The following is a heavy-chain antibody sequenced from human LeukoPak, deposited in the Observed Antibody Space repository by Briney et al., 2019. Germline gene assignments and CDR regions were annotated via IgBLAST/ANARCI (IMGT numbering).Heavy chain of an antibody. J-gene: IGHJ4*02. CDR2: IYSSGST. Sequence: SETLSLTCSVSGGSISGYYWSWIRQPAGKGLEWIGRIYSSGSTNYNPSLKSRVTMSVDTSKKQFSLKLSSVTAADTALYYCARDYDYWGQGTLVTVPS. CDR3: ARDYDY. V-gene: IGHV4-4*07. CDR1: GGSISGYY.